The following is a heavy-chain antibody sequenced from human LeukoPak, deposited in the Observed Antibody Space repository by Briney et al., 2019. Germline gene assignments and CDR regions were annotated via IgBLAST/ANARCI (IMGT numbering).Heavy chain of an antibody. J-gene: IGHJ4*02. Sequence: VASVEVSCKASGYTFTSNYMHWVRQAPGQGLEWMGVINPSGVSTTYAQKFQGRVTVTRDTSTSTLELSSLRSEDTAVYYCASAYNWNDGLDYWGQGTLVTVSS. D-gene: IGHD1-20*01. V-gene: IGHV1-46*01. CDR2: INPSGVST. CDR1: GYTFTSNY. CDR3: ASAYNWNDGLDY.